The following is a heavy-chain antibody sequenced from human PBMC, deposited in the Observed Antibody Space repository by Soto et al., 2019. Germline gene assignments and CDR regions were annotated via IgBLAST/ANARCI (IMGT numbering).Heavy chain of an antibody. Sequence: GGSLRLSCAASGFPFSSYAMTWVRQTPGKGLEWVSGISGSGGITYYADSVEGRFTISRDNSKNTLFLQMHSLRADDTAVYYCAKSLSASPNYFFDSWGQGTLVTVSS. V-gene: IGHV3-23*01. CDR2: ISGSGGIT. D-gene: IGHD1-1*01. J-gene: IGHJ4*02. CDR3: AKSLSASPNYFFDS. CDR1: GFPFSSYA.